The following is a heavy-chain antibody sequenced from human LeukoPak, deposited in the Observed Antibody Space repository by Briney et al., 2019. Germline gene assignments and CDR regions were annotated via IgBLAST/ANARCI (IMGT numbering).Heavy chain of an antibody. Sequence: ASVKVSCKASGYTFSGDYMHWVRQAPGQGLEWMGWINPNSGGTNYAQKFQGRVTMTRDTSISTAYMELSRLRSDDTAVYYCARNRVRGVISDFDYWGQGTLVTVSS. CDR3: ARNRVRGVISDFDY. CDR1: GYTFSGDY. CDR2: INPNSGGT. V-gene: IGHV1-2*02. D-gene: IGHD3-10*01. J-gene: IGHJ4*02.